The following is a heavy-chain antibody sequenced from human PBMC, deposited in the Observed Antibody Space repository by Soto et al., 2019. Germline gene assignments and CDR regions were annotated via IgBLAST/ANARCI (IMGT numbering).Heavy chain of an antibody. D-gene: IGHD2-2*01. CDR2: ISGSGGST. V-gene: IGHV3-23*01. Sequence: GSLRLSCAASGFTFSSYAMSWVRQAPGKGLEWVSAISGSGGSTYYADSVKGRFTISRDNSKNTLYLQMNSLRAEDTAVYYCAKLLSGYCSSTICSYWVQGTLVTVSS. CDR3: AKLLSGYCSSTICSY. J-gene: IGHJ4*02. CDR1: GFTFSSYA.